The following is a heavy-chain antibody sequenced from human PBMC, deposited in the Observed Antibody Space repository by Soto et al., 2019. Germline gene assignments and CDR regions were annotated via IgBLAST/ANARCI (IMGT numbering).Heavy chain of an antibody. CDR3: ARVGRYYYDSSGYLDY. V-gene: IGHV1-18*01. J-gene: IGHJ4*02. Sequence: GASVKVSCKASGYTFTSYGISWVRQAPGQGLEWMGWISAYNGNTNYAQKLQGRVTMTTDTSTSTAYMELRSLRSDDTAVYYCARVGRYYYDSSGYLDYWGQGTLVTVSS. D-gene: IGHD3-22*01. CDR2: ISAYNGNT. CDR1: GYTFTSYG.